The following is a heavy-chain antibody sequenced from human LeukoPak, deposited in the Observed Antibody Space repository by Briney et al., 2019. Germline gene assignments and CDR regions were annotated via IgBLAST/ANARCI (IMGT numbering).Heavy chain of an antibody. J-gene: IGHJ6*02. Sequence: GGSLRLSCAAFGFTFSSYEMNWVRQAPGKGLEWVSYISRSGSTIYYADSVKGRFTISRDNAKNSLYLQMNSLRAEDTAVYYCARSGNWNYHYYGMDVWGRGTTVTVSS. D-gene: IGHD1-1*01. CDR1: GFTFSSYE. CDR2: ISRSGSTI. CDR3: ARSGNWNYHYYGMDV. V-gene: IGHV3-48*03.